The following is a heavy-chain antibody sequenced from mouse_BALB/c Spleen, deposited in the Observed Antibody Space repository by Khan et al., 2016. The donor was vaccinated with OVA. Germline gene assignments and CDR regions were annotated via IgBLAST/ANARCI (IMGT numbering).Heavy chain of an antibody. V-gene: IGHV1-4*01. CDR3: VRDGAYHRNDDGIAY. Sequence: QVQLKESGAELARPGASVKMSCKASGYTFTSYTIHWIKKRPGQGLEWIGYINPSNGYTNYNQKFKDKATLTTDKSSTTAYLQLSSLTSDDSAVDNCVRDGAYHRNDDGIAYWGQGTLVTVSA. CDR2: INPSNGYT. J-gene: IGHJ3*01. CDR1: GYTFTSYT. D-gene: IGHD2-10*01.